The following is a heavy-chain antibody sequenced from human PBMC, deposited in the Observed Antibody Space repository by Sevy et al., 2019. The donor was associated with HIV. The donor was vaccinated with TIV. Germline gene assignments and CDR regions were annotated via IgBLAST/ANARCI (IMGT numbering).Heavy chain of an antibody. D-gene: IGHD1-7*01. CDR3: TTDFGITGTNWRQYWFDP. CDR2: IKSKTDVGTT. V-gene: IGHV3-15*01. Sequence: GGSLRLSCAASGFTFSNAWMSWVRQAPGKGLEWVGRIKSKTDVGTTDYAAPVEGRFTISRDDSKNTLYLQMNSLKTEDTAVYYCTTDFGITGTNWRQYWFDPWGQGTLVTVSS. CDR1: GFTFSNAW. J-gene: IGHJ5*02.